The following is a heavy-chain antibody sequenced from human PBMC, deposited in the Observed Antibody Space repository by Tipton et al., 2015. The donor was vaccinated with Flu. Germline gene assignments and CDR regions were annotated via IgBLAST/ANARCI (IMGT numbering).Heavy chain of an antibody. D-gene: IGHD3-22*01. CDR1: GYSISSYY. J-gene: IGHJ4*02. Sequence: TLSLTCAVSGYSISSYYWSWIRQPPGKGLEWIGYIYYSGSTNYNPSLKSRVTISVDTSKNQFSLKLSSVTAADTAVYYCARGASSGYFDWAFDYWGQGTLVTVSS. CDR3: ARGASSGYFDWAFDY. V-gene: IGHV4-59*08. CDR2: IYYSGST.